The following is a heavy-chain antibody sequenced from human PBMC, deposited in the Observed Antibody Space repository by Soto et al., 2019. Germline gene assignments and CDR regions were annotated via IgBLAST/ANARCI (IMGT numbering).Heavy chain of an antibody. V-gene: IGHV3-23*01. CDR1: GFIFNNYV. CDR2: VKGNGGST. J-gene: IGHJ3*01. CDR3: TRGLGSLDPFDA. D-gene: IGHD3-16*01. Sequence: GGSLRLSCAASGFIFNNYVMTWVRQAPGKGLEWVSGVKGNGGSTHYADSVKGRFTISRDDSMNALYLQMNSLRADDMAVYHCTRGLGSLDPFDAWGPGTRVTVS.